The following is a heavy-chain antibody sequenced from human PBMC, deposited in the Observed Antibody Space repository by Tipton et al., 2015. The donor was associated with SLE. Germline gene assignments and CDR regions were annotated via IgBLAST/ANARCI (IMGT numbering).Heavy chain of an antibody. CDR2: VTGSTGTT. CDR3: AKDGALRFLDRPADGFDP. J-gene: IGHJ5*02. Sequence: SLRLSCAASGFTFSSYAMSWVRQAPGKGLEWVSTVTGSTGTTYYADSVKGRFTISRDNSKNTLYLQMNSLRAEDTAVYYCAKDGALRFLDRPADGFDPWGQGSLVTVSS. D-gene: IGHD3-3*01. CDR1: GFTFSSYA. V-gene: IGHV3-23*01.